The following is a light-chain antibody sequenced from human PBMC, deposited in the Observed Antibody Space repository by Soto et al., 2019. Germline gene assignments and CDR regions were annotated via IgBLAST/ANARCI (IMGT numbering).Light chain of an antibody. V-gene: IGKV3-15*01. Sequence: ISMTQSPPTLSVSPGGRVTLSCEASETISADLAWYHHRPGQAPRLLIYAASTSAPGVPARFSGSGSGTAFTLAIANLQPEDFGLYYWQHYHNFPRTCGQGTKLEIK. J-gene: IGKJ2*01. CDR2: AAS. CDR3: QHYHNFPRT. CDR1: ETISAD.